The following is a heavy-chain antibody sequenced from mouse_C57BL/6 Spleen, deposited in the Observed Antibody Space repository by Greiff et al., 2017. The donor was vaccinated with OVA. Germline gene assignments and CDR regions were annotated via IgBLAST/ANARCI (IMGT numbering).Heavy chain of an antibody. J-gene: IGHJ3*01. CDR2: IDPSDSFT. Sequence: QVQLQQPGAELVKPGASVKLSCKASGYTFTSYWMQWVKQRPGQGLEWIGEIDPSDSFTNYNQKFKGKATLTVDTSSSTAYMQLSRLTSEDSAVYYCERSGRYYDYDGFAYWGQGTLVTVSA. V-gene: IGHV1-50*01. D-gene: IGHD2-4*01. CDR3: ERSGRYYDYDGFAY. CDR1: GYTFTSYW.